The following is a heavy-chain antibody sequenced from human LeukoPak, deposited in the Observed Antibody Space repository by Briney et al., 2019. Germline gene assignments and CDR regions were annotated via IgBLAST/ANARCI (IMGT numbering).Heavy chain of an antibody. D-gene: IGHD3-22*01. CDR1: GFTLSSYA. J-gene: IGHJ3*02. Sequence: AGSLRLACAASGFTLSSYAMGWVRQAPGKGLEWVSAISGSGGSTYYADSVKGRFTISRDNSKNTLYLQMNSLRAEDSCVYYCAKGYYYDSSGAFDAFDIWGQGTMVTVSS. CDR2: ISGSGGST. CDR3: AKGYYYDSSGAFDAFDI. V-gene: IGHV3-23*01.